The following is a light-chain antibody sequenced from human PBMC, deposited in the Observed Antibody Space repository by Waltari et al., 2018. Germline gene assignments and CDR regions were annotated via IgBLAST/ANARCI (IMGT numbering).Light chain of an antibody. CDR1: QGIRNY. V-gene: IGKV1-16*02. J-gene: IGKJ5*01. Sequence: DIQMTQSPSSLSASVGDRVTITCRASQGIRNYLAWSQQKPGKAPKSLIYDASSLQSGVSSKLSGSGVGTDFTLTITSLQPEDFATYYCQQYHSFPITFGQGTRLEIK. CDR3: QQYHSFPIT. CDR2: DAS.